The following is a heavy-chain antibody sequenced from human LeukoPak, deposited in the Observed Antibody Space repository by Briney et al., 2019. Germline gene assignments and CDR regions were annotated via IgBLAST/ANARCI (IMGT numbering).Heavy chain of an antibody. Sequence: GGSLRLSSAASGFTFSSYGMHWVRQAPGKGLEWVAVISYDGSNKYYADSVKGRFTISRDNSKNTLYLQLNSLRAEDTAVYYCAKDKRYEAHYYYYGMDVWGQGTTVTVSS. V-gene: IGHV3-30*18. CDR1: GFTFSSYG. CDR3: AKDKRYEAHYYYYGMDV. J-gene: IGHJ6*02. D-gene: IGHD1-14*01. CDR2: ISYDGSNK.